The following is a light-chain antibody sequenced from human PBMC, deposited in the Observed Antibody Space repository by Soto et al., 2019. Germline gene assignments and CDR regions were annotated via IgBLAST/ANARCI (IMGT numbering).Light chain of an antibody. CDR1: SSDVGGYNY. J-gene: IGLJ1*01. Sequence: QSVLTQPRSVSGSPGQSVTISCTGTSSDVGGYNYVSWYQQHPGKAPKLMIYDVSKRPSGVPDRFSGSKSGNTASLTISGLQAEDEADYYCISYTGSSTSDVFGSGTKVTVL. CDR3: ISYTGSSTSDV. V-gene: IGLV2-11*01. CDR2: DVS.